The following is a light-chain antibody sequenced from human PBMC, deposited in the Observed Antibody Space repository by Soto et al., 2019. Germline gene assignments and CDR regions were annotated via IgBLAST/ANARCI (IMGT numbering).Light chain of an antibody. Sequence: EIVLTQSPGTLSLSPGERATLSCRASQSVSSSLAWYQQKPGQAPRLLIYGASSRFTGIPDRFSGSGSGTDFTLTISSLEPEDFAVYYCQQYGTSPFTFGGGTKVEI. CDR2: GAS. J-gene: IGKJ4*01. CDR3: QQYGTSPFT. V-gene: IGKV3-20*01. CDR1: QSVSSS.